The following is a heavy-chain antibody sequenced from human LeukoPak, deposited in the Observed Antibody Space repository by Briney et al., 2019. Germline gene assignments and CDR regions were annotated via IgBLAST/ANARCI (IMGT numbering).Heavy chain of an antibody. D-gene: IGHD3-22*01. Sequence: SETLSLTCAVYGGSFSGYYWSWIRQPPRKGLGWIGEINHSGSTNYNPSLKSRVTISVDTSKNQFSLKLSSVTAADTAVYYCARGPGHYYDSSGYITGPTPYWGQGTLVTVSS. CDR3: ARGPGHYYDSSGYITGPTPY. J-gene: IGHJ4*02. CDR1: GGSFSGYY. V-gene: IGHV4-34*01. CDR2: INHSGST.